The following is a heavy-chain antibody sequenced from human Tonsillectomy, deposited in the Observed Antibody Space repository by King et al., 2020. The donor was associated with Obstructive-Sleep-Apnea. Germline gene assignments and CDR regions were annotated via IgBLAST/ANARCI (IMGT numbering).Heavy chain of an antibody. CDR1: GFNFDDYA. J-gene: IGHJ6*02. CDR2: ISWGSGTI. Sequence: VQLVESGGGLVQPGRSLRLSCVASGFNFDDYAMHWVRQAPGKGLEWVSGISWGSGTIGYADSVKGRFTISRDNAKNSLELQMNSLTTEDTAFYYCAKGWACDIVDTNCMDVWGQGTMVTVSS. CDR3: AKGWACDIVDTNCMDV. D-gene: IGHD5-12*01. V-gene: IGHV3-9*01.